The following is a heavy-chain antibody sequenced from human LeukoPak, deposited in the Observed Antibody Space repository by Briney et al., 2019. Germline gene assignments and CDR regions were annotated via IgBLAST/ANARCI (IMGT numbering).Heavy chain of an antibody. Sequence: PGGSLRLSCAASGFTFSTYIMNWVRQTPGKGLEWVSSIGTSTSYIYYADSVKGRFTISRDNAKNSLYLQMNSLRVEDTAVYYCARFYASGSYLDYWGQGTLVTVSS. D-gene: IGHD3-10*01. CDR2: IGTSTSYI. J-gene: IGHJ4*02. V-gene: IGHV3-21*01. CDR1: GFTFSTYI. CDR3: ARFYASGSYLDY.